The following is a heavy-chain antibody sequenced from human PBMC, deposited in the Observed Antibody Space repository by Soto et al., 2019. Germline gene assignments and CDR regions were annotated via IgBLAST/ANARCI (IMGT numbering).Heavy chain of an antibody. V-gene: IGHV4-4*02. CDR1: GGSISSSNW. CDR2: IFHNGNT. J-gene: IGHJ6*02. CDR3: ASRTYAMDV. Sequence: QVQLQESGPGLVKPSGTLSLTGAVSGGSISSSNWWSWVRQPPGKGLEWIGEIFHNGNTYSNPSLTGRVTMSVDKSKNQFSLNLNSVTAADTAVYYCASRTYAMDVWGQGTTVTVSS.